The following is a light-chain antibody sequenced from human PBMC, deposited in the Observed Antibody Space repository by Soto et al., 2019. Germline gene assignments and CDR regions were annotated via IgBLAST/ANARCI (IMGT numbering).Light chain of an antibody. Sequence: EIVMTQSPATLSVPPGERATLSCRASQSVSSNLAWYQQKPGQAPRLLIYGASTRATGIPARFSGSGSGTEFTLTISSLQSEDFAVYYCQQYNNWPYTVGQGTKVDIK. CDR3: QQYNNWPYT. V-gene: IGKV3-15*01. CDR1: QSVSSN. CDR2: GAS. J-gene: IGKJ2*01.